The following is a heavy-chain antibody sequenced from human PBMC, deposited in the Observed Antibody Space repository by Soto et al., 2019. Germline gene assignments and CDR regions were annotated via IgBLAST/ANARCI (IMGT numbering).Heavy chain of an antibody. D-gene: IGHD3-22*01. CDR3: ASPYYGSSGYYHAFDI. V-gene: IGHV5-51*01. CDR2: IYPGDSDT. Sequence: GESLKISCKGSGYSFTNYWIGWVRQMPGKGLEWMGIIYPGDSDTRYSPSFQGQVTISADKSISTAYLQWNSLKASDTAMYYCASPYYGSSGYYHAFDIWGQGTMVT. CDR1: GYSFTNYW. J-gene: IGHJ3*02.